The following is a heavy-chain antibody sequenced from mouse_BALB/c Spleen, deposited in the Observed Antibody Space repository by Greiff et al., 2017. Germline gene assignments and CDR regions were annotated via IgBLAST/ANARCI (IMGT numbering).Heavy chain of an antibody. V-gene: IGHV1-80*01. D-gene: IGHD1-2*01. CDR2: IYPGDGDT. CDR1: GYTFSSYW. J-gene: IGHJ2*01. Sequence: QVQLKESGAELMKPGASVKISCKATGYTFSSYWIEWVKQRPGHGLEWIGQIYPGDGDTNYNGKFKGKATLTADKSSSTAYMQLSSLTSEDSAVYFCARRYGYYFDYWGQGTTLTVSS. CDR3: ARRYGYYFDY.